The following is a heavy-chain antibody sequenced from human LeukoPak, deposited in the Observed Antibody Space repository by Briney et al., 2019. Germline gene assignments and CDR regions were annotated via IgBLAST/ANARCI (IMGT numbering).Heavy chain of an antibody. V-gene: IGHV3-11*01. CDR3: ARDWFTPPYYYYGMDV. CDR1: GFTFSDYY. D-gene: IGHD3-9*01. J-gene: IGHJ6*02. CDR2: ISSSGSTI. Sequence: GGSLRLSCAASGFTFSDYYVSWIRQAPGKGLEWVSYISSSGSTIYYADSVKGRFTISRDNAKNSLYLQMNSLRAEDTAVYYCARDWFTPPYYYYGMDVWGQGTTVTVSS.